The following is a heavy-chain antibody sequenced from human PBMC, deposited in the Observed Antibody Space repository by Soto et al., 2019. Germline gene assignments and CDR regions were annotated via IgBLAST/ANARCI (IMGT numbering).Heavy chain of an antibody. CDR2: IWYDGSNK. J-gene: IGHJ2*01. D-gene: IGHD3-16*01. CDR1: GFTFSSYG. Sequence: SLRLSCRVSGFTFSSYGMHWVRQAPGKGLEWVAVIWYDGSNKYYADSVKGRFTISKDKSKRTLFLQMNSLRVDDTAVYYCARDGWGSNWYFDLWGRGTLVTVSS. V-gene: IGHV3-33*08. CDR3: ARDGWGSNWYFDL.